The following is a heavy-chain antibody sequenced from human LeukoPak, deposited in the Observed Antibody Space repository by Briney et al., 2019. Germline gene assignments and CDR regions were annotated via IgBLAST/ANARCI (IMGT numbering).Heavy chain of an antibody. CDR2: IYSGGST. D-gene: IGHD4-17*01. CDR3: AKAYYDDYATAPRDFYY. V-gene: IGHV3-53*01. J-gene: IGHJ4*02. CDR1: GFTVSSNY. Sequence: GGSLRLSCAASGFTVSSNYMSWVRQAPGKGLEWVSVIYSGGSTYYADSVKGRVTISRDNAKNSLYLQMNSLRAEDTAVYYCAKAYYDDYATAPRDFYYWGQGTLVTVSS.